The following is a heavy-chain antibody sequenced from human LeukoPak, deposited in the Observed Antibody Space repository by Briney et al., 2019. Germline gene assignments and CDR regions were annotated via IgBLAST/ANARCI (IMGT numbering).Heavy chain of an antibody. D-gene: IGHD4-17*01. CDR3: ARGTMTTVTYYFDY. V-gene: IGHV4-39*07. J-gene: IGHJ4*02. CDR1: TGSISSSSYY. CDR2: INHSGST. Sequence: SETLSLTCTVSTGSISSSSYYWSWIRQPPRKGLEWIGEINHSGSTNYNPSLKSRVTISVDTSKNQFSLKLSSVTAADTAVYYCARGTMTTVTYYFDYRGQGTLVTVSS.